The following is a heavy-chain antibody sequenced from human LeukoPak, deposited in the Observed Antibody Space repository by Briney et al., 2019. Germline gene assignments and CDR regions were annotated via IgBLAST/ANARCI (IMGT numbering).Heavy chain of an antibody. Sequence: PGGSLRLSCAASGFTLSSYSMNCVRQAPGKGLEWVSSISSSSSYIYYADSVKGRFTISRDNAKNSLYLQMNSLRAEDTAVYYCAREEITPRTFDIWGQGTMVSVSS. CDR2: ISSSSSYI. D-gene: IGHD5-24*01. J-gene: IGHJ3*02. V-gene: IGHV3-21*01. CDR3: AREEITPRTFDI. CDR1: GFTLSSYS.